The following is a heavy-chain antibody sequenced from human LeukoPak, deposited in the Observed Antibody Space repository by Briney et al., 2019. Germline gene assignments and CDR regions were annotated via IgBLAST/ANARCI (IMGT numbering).Heavy chain of an antibody. V-gene: IGHV4-4*07. Sequence: PSETLSLTCTVSGGSISSYYWSWIRQPAGKGLEWIGRIYTSGSTNYNPSLKSRVTMSVDTSKNQFSLKLSSVTAADTAVYYCARGRVNCGGDCYQKQFDYWGQGTLVTVSS. CDR3: ARGRVNCGGDCYQKQFDY. CDR2: IYTSGST. D-gene: IGHD2-21*02. CDR1: GGSISSYY. J-gene: IGHJ4*02.